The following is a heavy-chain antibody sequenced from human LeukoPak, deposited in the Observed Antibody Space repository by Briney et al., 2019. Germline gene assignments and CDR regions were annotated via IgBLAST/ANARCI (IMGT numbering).Heavy chain of an antibody. J-gene: IGHJ4*02. CDR1: GYTFTNNG. CDR3: ARDDLDRLTYYYDSSGLESFDY. D-gene: IGHD3-22*01. Sequence: ASVKVSCKASGYTFTNNGISWVRQAPGQGLEWMGWISYNGNTNYAQKLQGRVTMTTDTSTNTAYMELRSLRSDDTAVYYCARDDLDRLTYYYDSSGLESFDYWGQGTLVTVSS. V-gene: IGHV1-18*01. CDR2: ISYNGNT.